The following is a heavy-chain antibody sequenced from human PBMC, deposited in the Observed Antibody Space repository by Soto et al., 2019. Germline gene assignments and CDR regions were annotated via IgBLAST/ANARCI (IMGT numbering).Heavy chain of an antibody. CDR2: ISSSSGTI. D-gene: IGHD1-1*01. Sequence: GGSLRLSCAASGFTFSSYNMHWVRQAPGKGLEWVSYISSSSGTIYYGYVVKRRITISRDNAKYPHFLRMHILTGENAVVYYWARGWNDFDCWGRGTLVPVSS. J-gene: IGHJ4*02. V-gene: IGHV3-48*01. CDR3: ARGWNDFDC. CDR1: GFTFSSYN.